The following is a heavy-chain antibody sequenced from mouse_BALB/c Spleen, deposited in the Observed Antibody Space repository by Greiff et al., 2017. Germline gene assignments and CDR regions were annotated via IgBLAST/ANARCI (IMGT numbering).Heavy chain of an antibody. D-gene: IGHD2-4*01. CDR2: ISYSGST. Sequence: EVQLQQSGPSLVKPSQTLSLTCSVTGDSITSGYWNWIRKFPGNKLEYMGYISYSGSTYYNPSLKSRISITRDTSKNQYYLQLNSVTTEDTATYYCARNYDYVGYFDVWGAGTTVTVSS. J-gene: IGHJ1*01. CDR3: ARNYDYVGYFDV. CDR1: GDSITSGY. V-gene: IGHV3-8*02.